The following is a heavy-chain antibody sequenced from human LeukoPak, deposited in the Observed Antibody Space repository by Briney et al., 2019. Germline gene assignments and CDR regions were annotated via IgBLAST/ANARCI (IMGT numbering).Heavy chain of an antibody. CDR3: ARGGGSNCFDY. CDR1: GFTFSSYA. Sequence: PGGSLRLSCAASGFTFSSYAMSWVRQAPGKGLEWVSSITGGGGGAYYADPVKGRVTISRENSKNTLYLQMNSLRAEDTAVYYCARGGGSNCFDYWGQGTLVTVSS. D-gene: IGHD6-13*01. CDR2: ITGGGGGA. V-gene: IGHV3-23*01. J-gene: IGHJ4*02.